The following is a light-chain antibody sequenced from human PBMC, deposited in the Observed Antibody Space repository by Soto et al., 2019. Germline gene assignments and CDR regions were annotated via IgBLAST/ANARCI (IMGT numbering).Light chain of an antibody. V-gene: IGLV3-21*04. CDR3: QVWADSSYVV. J-gene: IGLJ3*02. CDR2: YNS. Sequence: SELTQPPSVSVAPGETARITCGGNNIGSKSVHWYQHKPCQAPVLVIDYNSDRPSGIPERFSGSNSGNTATLTISRVEAGDEDDYYCQVWADSSYVVFGGGTKLTVL. CDR1: NIGSKS.